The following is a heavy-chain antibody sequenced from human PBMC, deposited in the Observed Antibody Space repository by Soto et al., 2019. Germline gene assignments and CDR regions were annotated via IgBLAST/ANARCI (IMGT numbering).Heavy chain of an antibody. V-gene: IGHV3-33*01. CDR3: ARDLVVVRSWDYYYGMDV. J-gene: IGHJ6*02. CDR2: IWYDGSNK. D-gene: IGHD3-22*01. CDR1: GFTFSSYG. Sequence: GGSLRLSCAASGFTFSSYGMHWVRQAPGKGLEWVAVIWYDGSNKYYADSVKGRFTISRDNSKNTLYLQMNSLRAEDTAVYYCARDLVVVRSWDYYYGMDVWGQGTTVTVSS.